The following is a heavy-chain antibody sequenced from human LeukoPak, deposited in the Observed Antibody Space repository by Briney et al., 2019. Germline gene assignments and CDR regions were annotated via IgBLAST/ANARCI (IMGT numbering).Heavy chain of an antibody. CDR1: GFTLSSYW. V-gene: IGHV3-7*01. CDR2: IKKDGSEK. J-gene: IGHJ4*02. Sequence: GGSLRLSCAATGFTLSSYWMSWVRQAPGKGLEWVANIKKDGSEKYYVDSVKGRFTISRDNAKNSLYLQMNSLRAEDTAVYYCAGYTAPGRLGYWGQGTLVTVSS. D-gene: IGHD5-18*01. CDR3: AGYTAPGRLGY.